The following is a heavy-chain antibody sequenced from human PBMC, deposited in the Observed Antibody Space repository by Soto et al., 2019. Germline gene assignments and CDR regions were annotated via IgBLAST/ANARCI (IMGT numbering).Heavy chain of an antibody. J-gene: IGHJ4*02. CDR1: GYTFSGFY. D-gene: IGHD6-19*01. V-gene: IGHV1-2*02. CDR2: INPNSGGT. CDR3: ASAAVTGTAGLDF. Sequence: ASVKVSCKASGYTFSGFYMHWARQAPGQGLEWMGWINPNSGGTKSAEKFQGRVTMTRDTSISTAYMELSRLTSDDTAVYYCASAAVTGTAGLDFWGQGTQVTVYS.